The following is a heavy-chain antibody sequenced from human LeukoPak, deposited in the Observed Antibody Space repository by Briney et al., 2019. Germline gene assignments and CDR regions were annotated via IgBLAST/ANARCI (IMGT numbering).Heavy chain of an antibody. Sequence: HPGGSLRLSCAATEFTFSDHYMGWVRQAPGKGLEWIGRTRNKANSYTTEYAASVKGIFTISRDDSKNSLYLQMNSLKTEDTAVYYCARWDSAVTGYYWGQGTLVTVSS. CDR1: EFTFSDHY. V-gene: IGHV3-72*01. CDR3: ARWDSAVTGYY. D-gene: IGHD3-9*01. J-gene: IGHJ4*02. CDR2: TRNKANSYTT.